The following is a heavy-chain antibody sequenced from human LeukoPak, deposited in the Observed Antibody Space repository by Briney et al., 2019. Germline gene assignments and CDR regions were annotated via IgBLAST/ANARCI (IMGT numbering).Heavy chain of an antibody. CDR2: MCHSEST. V-gene: IGHV4-39*01. D-gene: IGHD3-22*01. Sequence: SETLSLTCTVSGGSTSSSSYYWGWIRQPPGKGLEWLGSMCHSESTYYSPSLKSRVTISADMSKNQFSLKLSSVTAAYTAVYYCARIPIVVVPGYFDYWGQGTLVTVSS. CDR1: GGSTSSSSYY. J-gene: IGHJ4*02. CDR3: ARIPIVVVPGYFDY.